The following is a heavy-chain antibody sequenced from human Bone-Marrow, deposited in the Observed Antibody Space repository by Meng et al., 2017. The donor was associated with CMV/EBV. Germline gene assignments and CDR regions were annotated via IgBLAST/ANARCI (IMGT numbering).Heavy chain of an antibody. D-gene: IGHD4-11*01. CDR3: VVNLRDYSNNGDSFDY. CDR1: GYSFTSYH. V-gene: IGHV1-46*01. J-gene: IGHJ4*02. Sequence: ASVKVSCKASGYSFTSYHMHWVRQAPGQGLEWMGIINPGGSTKYAEKFQGRVTMPRDTSTSTVYMELRSLRSEDTAIDYCVVNLRDYSNNGDSFDYWGQGTLVTVSS. CDR2: INPGGST.